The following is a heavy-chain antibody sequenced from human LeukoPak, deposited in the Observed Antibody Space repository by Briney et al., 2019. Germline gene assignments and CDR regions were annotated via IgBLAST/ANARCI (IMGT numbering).Heavy chain of an antibody. V-gene: IGHV4-59*12. D-gene: IGHD2-15*01. Sequence: PETLSLTCTVSGASIRSYYWTWIRQPPGKGLEWIGYIYYSGSTNYNPSLKSRVTISVDTSKNQFSLKLSSVTAADTAVYYCARGRDCSGGSCYSWYFDLWGRGTLVTVSS. CDR1: GASIRSYY. CDR2: IYYSGST. CDR3: ARGRDCSGGSCYSWYFDL. J-gene: IGHJ2*01.